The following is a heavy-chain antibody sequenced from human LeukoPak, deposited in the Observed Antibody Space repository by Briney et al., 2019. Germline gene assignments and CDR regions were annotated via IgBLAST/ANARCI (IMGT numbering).Heavy chain of an antibody. Sequence: PSETLSLTCTVSGGSISTYYWSWIRQPPGKGLEWIGYIYYSGSTNYNPSLKSRVTISADTSKNQFSLKLSSVTAADTAVYYCARDGYSGYDGLWGQGTLVTVSS. J-gene: IGHJ4*02. D-gene: IGHD5-12*01. CDR2: IYYSGST. CDR1: GGSISTYY. V-gene: IGHV4-59*01. CDR3: ARDGYSGYDGL.